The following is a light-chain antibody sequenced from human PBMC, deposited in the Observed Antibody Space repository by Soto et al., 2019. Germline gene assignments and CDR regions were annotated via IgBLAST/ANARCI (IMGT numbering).Light chain of an antibody. CDR2: AAS. Sequence: DIQMTQSPSTLSASVGDRVTITCRASQNINTYLNWYQQKPGKAPKLLIFAASSLQSGVPSRSSGSGSRTDFTLTISSLQPEDFAAYYCQQTSTAPFTFGPGTKVDI. CDR3: QQTSTAPFT. V-gene: IGKV1-39*01. CDR1: QNINTY. J-gene: IGKJ3*01.